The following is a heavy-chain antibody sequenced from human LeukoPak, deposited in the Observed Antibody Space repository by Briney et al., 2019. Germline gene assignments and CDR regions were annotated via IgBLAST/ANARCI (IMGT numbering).Heavy chain of an antibody. J-gene: IGHJ4*02. CDR1: VFTFSSYS. CDR2: ISSSSSTI. CDR3: ARDADIVVVPAAITYFDY. V-gene: IGHV3-48*04. D-gene: IGHD2-2*01. Sequence: PGGSLRLSCAASVFTFSSYSMNWVRQAPGKGLEWVSYISSSSSTIYYADSVKGRFTISRDNAKNSLYLQMNSLRAEDTAVYYCARDADIVVVPAAITYFDYWGQGTLVTVSS.